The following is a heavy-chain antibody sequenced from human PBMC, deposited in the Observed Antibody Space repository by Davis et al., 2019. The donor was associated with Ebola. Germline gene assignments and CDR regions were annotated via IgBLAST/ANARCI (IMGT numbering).Heavy chain of an antibody. J-gene: IGHJ6*02. CDR2: IYPGDSET. Sequence: GESLKISCKGSGYSFTSYWIGWVRQMPGKGLEWMAVIYPGDSETRYSPSFQGQVTISADKSISTAYLQWSSLKASDTAMYYCARCLTTVTPYYGMDVWGQGTTVTVSS. CDR3: ARCLTTVTPYYGMDV. D-gene: IGHD4-17*01. CDR1: GYSFTSYW. V-gene: IGHV5-51*01.